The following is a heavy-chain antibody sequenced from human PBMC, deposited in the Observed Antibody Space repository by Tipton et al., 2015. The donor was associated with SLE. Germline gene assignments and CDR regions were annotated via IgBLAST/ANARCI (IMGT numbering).Heavy chain of an antibody. D-gene: IGHD3-9*01. J-gene: IGHJ5*02. V-gene: IGHV4-61*02. CDR1: GGSISSSSYY. CDR3: ARGQFMGYFDGHPPQHKWFDP. Sequence: TLSLTCTVSGGSISSSSYYWSWIRQPAGKGLEWIGRIYTSGSTNYNPSLKSRVTMSVDTSKNQFSLKLSSVTAADTAVYYCARGQFMGYFDGHPPQHKWFDPWGQGTLVTVSS. CDR2: IYTSGST.